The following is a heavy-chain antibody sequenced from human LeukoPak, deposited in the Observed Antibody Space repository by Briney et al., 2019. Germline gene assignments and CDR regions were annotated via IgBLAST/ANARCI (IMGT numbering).Heavy chain of an antibody. V-gene: IGHV1-69*05. CDR3: ARAWVGSSGWYSPYYFDY. D-gene: IGHD6-19*01. Sequence: RASVKVSCKASGGTFSSYAISWVRQAPGQGLEWMGGIIPIFGTANYAQKFQGRVTITTDESTSTAYMELSSLRSEDTAVYYCARAWVGSSGWYSPYYFDYWGQGTLVTVFS. CDR1: GGTFSSYA. CDR2: IIPIFGTA. J-gene: IGHJ4*02.